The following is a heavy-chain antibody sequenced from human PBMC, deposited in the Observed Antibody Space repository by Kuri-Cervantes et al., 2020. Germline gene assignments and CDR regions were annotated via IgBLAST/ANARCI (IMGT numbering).Heavy chain of an antibody. CDR3: ARVRSLPWGGDAFDI. J-gene: IGHJ3*02. D-gene: IGHD3-16*01. CDR2: IYHSGST. CDR1: GGSISSGGYS. Sequence: SETLSLTCAVSGGSISSGGYSWSWIRQPPGKGLEWIGYIYHSGSTYYNPSLKSRVTISVDRSKSQFSLKLSSVTAADTAVYYCARVRSLPWGGDAFDIWGQGTMVTVSS. V-gene: IGHV4-30-2*01.